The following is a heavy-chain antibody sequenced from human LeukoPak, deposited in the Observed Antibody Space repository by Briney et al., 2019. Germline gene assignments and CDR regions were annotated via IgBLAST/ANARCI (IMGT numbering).Heavy chain of an antibody. D-gene: IGHD2-21*02. CDR1: GGSISSSSYY. CDR2: IYYSGST. CDR3: ARHSSCGGDCYGDAFDI. V-gene: IGHV4-39*01. J-gene: IGHJ3*02. Sequence: SETLSLTCTVSGGSISSSSYYWGWIRQPPGKGLEWIGSIYYSGSTYYNPALKSRVTISVDTSKIQFSLKLSSVTAADTAVYYCARHSSCGGDCYGDAFDIWGQGTMVTVSS.